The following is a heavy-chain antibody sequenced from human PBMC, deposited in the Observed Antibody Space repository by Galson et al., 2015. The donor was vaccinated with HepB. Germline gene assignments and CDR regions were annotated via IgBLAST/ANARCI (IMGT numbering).Heavy chain of an antibody. CDR3: ARVLGMAVAGVGY. V-gene: IGHV1-3*01. J-gene: IGHJ4*02. Sequence: SVKVSCKASGYSFTTYAIHWVRQAPGQRLEWMGWINAGNGYTKYSQNFQGRVTITRDTSASTVYMELSSLRSEDTAVYYCARVLGMAVAGVGYWGQGTLVTVSS. D-gene: IGHD6-19*01. CDR2: INAGNGYT. CDR1: GYSFTTYA.